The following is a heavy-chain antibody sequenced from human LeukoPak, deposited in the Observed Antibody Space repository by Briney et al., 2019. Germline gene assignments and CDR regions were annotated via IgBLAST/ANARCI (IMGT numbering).Heavy chain of an antibody. CDR2: INPNGCGT. CDR3: ARERKITIFGVACDY. CDR1: GYTFTGYY. V-gene: IGHV1-2*06. J-gene: IGHJ4*02. Sequence: ASVKVSCKASGYTFTGYYMHWVRQAPGQGLEWMGRINPNGCGTNYAQKFQGRVTMTSDTSISTAYMELRRLRSDDTAVYYCARERKITIFGVACDYWGQGTLVTVSS. D-gene: IGHD3-3*01.